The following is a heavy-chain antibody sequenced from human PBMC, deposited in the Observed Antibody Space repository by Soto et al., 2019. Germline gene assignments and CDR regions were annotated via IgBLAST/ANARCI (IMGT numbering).Heavy chain of an antibody. J-gene: IGHJ4*02. CDR3: ARIGTYYDILTGRPYDY. CDR1: GFTVSSNY. CDR2: IYSGGST. Sequence: EVQLVESGGGLVQPGGSLRLSCAASGFTVSSNYMSWVRQAPGKGLEWVSVIYSGGSTYYADSVKGRFTISRDNAKKTLYLQMNSLRAEDTAVYYCARIGTYYDILTGRPYDYWGQGTLVTVSS. V-gene: IGHV3-66*01. D-gene: IGHD3-9*01.